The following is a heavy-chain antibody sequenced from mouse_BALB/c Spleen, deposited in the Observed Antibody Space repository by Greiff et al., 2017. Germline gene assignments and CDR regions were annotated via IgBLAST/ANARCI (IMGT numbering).Heavy chain of an antibody. CDR2: IDPANGNT. J-gene: IGHJ4*01. Sequence: VQLKQSGAELVKPGASVKLSCTASGFNIKDTYMHWVKQRPEQGLEWIGRIDPANGNTKYDPKFQGKATITADTSSNTAYLQLSSLTSEDTAVYYCAREEYGNYYAMDYWGQGTSVTVAS. CDR1: GFNIKDTY. D-gene: IGHD2-10*02. V-gene: IGHV14-3*02. CDR3: AREEYGNYYAMDY.